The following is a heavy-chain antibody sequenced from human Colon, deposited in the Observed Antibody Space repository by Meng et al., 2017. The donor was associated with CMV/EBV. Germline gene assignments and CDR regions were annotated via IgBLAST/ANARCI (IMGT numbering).Heavy chain of an antibody. J-gene: IGHJ6*02. CDR2: IYPGDSDT. Sequence: GESLKISCQGSGYSFTSYWIGWVRQMPGKGLEWMGIIYPGDSDTRYSPSFQGQVTISADKSISTAYLQWSSLKASDTAMYYCARRMEQRHYYYYYGMDVWGQGTTVTVSS. CDR1: GYSFTSYW. V-gene: IGHV5-51*01. D-gene: IGHD1/OR15-1a*01. CDR3: ARRMEQRHYYYYYGMDV.